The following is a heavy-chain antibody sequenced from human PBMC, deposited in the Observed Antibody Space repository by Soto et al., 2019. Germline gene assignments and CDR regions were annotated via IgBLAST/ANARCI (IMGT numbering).Heavy chain of an antibody. CDR3: ARWGHVVVPAAAFDY. D-gene: IGHD2-2*01. CDR1: GFTFSSYA. J-gene: IGHJ4*02. CDR2: ISGSGGST. Sequence: GGSLRLSCAASGFTFSSYAMSWVRQAPGKGLEWVSAISGSGGSTYYADSVKGRFTISRDNSKNTLYLQMNSLRAEDTAVYYCARWGHVVVPAAAFDYWGQGTLVTVSS. V-gene: IGHV3-23*01.